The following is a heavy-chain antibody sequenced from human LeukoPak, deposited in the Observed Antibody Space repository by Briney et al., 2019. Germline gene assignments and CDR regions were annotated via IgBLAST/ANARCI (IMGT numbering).Heavy chain of an antibody. CDR2: IYYSGST. CDR1: GGSISSYY. Sequence: SETLSLTCTVSGGSISSYYWSWIRQPPGKGLEWIEYIYYSGSTNYNPSLKSRVTISVDTSKNQFSLKLSSVTAADTAVYYCARLLLWFGELFPNGMDVWGQGTTVTVSS. CDR3: ARLLLWFGELFPNGMDV. D-gene: IGHD3-10*01. J-gene: IGHJ6*02. V-gene: IGHV4-59*08.